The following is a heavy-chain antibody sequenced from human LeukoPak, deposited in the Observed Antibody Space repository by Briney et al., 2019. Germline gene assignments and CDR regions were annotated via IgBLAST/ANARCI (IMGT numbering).Heavy chain of an antibody. CDR2: ISAYNGNT. V-gene: IGHV1-18*01. CDR3: ARSPRPHGEDYYDSSGYYYFDY. D-gene: IGHD3-22*01. Sequence: GASVKVSCKASGYTFTSYGISWVRQAHGQGLEWMGWISAYNGNTNYAQKLQGRVTMTTDTSTSTAYMELRSLRSDDTAVYYCARSPRPHGEDYYDSSGYYYFDYWGQGTLVTVYS. J-gene: IGHJ4*02. CDR1: GYTFTSYG.